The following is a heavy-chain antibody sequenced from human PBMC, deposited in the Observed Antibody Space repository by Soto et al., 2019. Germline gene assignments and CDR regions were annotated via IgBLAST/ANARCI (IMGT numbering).Heavy chain of an antibody. Sequence: GGSLRLSCAASGFTFSSYGMHWVRQAPGKGLEWVAVIWYDGSNKYYADSVKGRFTISRDNSKNTLYLQMNSLRAEDTAVYYCAREYYDSSGYYYVPTYYYYYYGMDVWGQGTTVTVSS. D-gene: IGHD3-22*01. J-gene: IGHJ6*02. V-gene: IGHV3-33*01. CDR3: AREYYDSSGYYYVPTYYYYYYGMDV. CDR1: GFTFSSYG. CDR2: IWYDGSNK.